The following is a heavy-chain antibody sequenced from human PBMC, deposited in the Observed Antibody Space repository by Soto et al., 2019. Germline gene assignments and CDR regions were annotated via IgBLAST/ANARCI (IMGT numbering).Heavy chain of an antibody. V-gene: IGHV3-23*01. CDR2: ISGSGGST. CDR1: GSTFSSYA. CDR3: AKVEGLRRWLQFFGY. D-gene: IGHD5-12*01. Sequence: GGSLRLSCAASGSTFSSYAMSWVRQAPGKGLEWVSAISGSGGSTYYADSVKGRFTISRDNSKNTLYLQMNSLRAEDTAVYYCAKVEGLRRWLQFFGYWGQGTLVTVSS. J-gene: IGHJ4*02.